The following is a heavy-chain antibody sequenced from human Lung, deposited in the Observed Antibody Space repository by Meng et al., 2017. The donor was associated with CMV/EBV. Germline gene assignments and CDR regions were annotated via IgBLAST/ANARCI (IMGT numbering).Heavy chain of an antibody. CDR1: GYTFKSYG. J-gene: IGHJ4*02. Sequence: ASVXVSXQASGYTFKSYGFRWVRQPPRQGLEWMGWISAYNGNTNYEQKLQGRVTMTTDKSTSTAYMELRSLRSDDTAVYYCARSGSCYGGDSQIFDYWGQGXLVTVSS. D-gene: IGHD2-21*02. CDR3: ARSGSCYGGDSQIFDY. CDR2: ISAYNGNT. V-gene: IGHV1-18*01.